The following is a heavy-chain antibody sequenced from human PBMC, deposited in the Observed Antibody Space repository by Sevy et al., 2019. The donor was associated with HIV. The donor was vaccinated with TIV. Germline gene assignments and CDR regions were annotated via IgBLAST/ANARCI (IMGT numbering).Heavy chain of an antibody. V-gene: IGHV3-30*03. CDR2: ISYHGRDK. CDR1: GIIFTSSG. CDR3: ARGFTGYNGMDV. J-gene: IGHJ6*02. Sequence: GGSLRLSCVVSGIIFTSSGMHWVRQAPGKGLEWVAVISYHGRDKFYADSVKGRFTISRDNSKNILYLQMNGLRIEDTAVYYCARGFTGYNGMDVWGQGTMVTVSS. D-gene: IGHD3-9*01.